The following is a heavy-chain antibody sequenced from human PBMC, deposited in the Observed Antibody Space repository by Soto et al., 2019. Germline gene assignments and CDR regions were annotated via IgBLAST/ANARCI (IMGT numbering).Heavy chain of an antibody. Sequence: QVQLVQSGAEVKKPGASVKVSCKASGYSFITYGISWVRQAPGQGLEWMGLISTYNGNTKYAQKLQGRVTMTTDTSTTTGYMELRSLRSDDTAVYYCARDRPTSSIRARDYYYAMDVWGQGTTVTVSS. CDR3: ARDRPTSSIRARDYYYAMDV. V-gene: IGHV1-18*01. CDR1: GYSFITYG. D-gene: IGHD6-6*01. CDR2: ISTYNGNT. J-gene: IGHJ6*02.